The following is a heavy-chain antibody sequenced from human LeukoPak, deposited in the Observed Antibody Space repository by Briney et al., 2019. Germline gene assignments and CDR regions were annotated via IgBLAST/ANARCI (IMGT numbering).Heavy chain of an antibody. Sequence: AASVTVSCKASGYTFTSYDINWVRQAPGQGLEWMGWMNPNSGNTVYAQKFQGRVTMTRNSSISTAYMELSSLRSADTAVYYCSTFISVLVTGYYIPSSYYYYGMDVWGQGTTVTVSS. CDR2: MNPNSGNT. D-gene: IGHD3-9*01. CDR3: STFISVLVTGYYIPSSYYYYGMDV. V-gene: IGHV1-8*01. CDR1: GYTFTSYD. J-gene: IGHJ6*02.